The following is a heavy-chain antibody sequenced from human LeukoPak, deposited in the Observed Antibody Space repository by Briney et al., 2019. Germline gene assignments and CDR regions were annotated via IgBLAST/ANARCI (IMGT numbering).Heavy chain of an antibody. D-gene: IGHD2-2*01. CDR1: GGSFSGYY. CDR2: INHSGST. V-gene: IGHV4-34*01. CDR3: ASFLPAAMSS. J-gene: IGHJ5*02. Sequence: SETLSLTCAVYGGSFSGYYRSWIRQPPGKGLEWIGEINHSGSTNYNPSLKSRVTISVDTSKNQFSLKLSSVTAADTAVYYCASFLPAAMSSWGQGTLVTASS.